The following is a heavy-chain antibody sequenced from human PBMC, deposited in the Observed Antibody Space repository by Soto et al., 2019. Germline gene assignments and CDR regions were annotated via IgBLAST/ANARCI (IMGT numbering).Heavy chain of an antibody. CDR3: ARDGRDGYSDAFDI. D-gene: IGHD5-12*01. CDR2: IYYTGST. Sequence: ALSVTCTVSGGSISRGGYYWSWIRQHPGKGLEWIGYIYYTGSTYYNPSLKSRLTISIDTSKNQFSLKLSSVTAADTAVYYCARDGRDGYSDAFDIWGQGTMVTVSS. V-gene: IGHV4-31*03. J-gene: IGHJ3*02. CDR1: GGSISRGGYY.